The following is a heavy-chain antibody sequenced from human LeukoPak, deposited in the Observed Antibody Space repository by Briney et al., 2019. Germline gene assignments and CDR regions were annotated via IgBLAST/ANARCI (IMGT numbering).Heavy chain of an antibody. V-gene: IGHV3-23*01. CDR2: IIASSGAT. CDR3: VKGGYDYIEVAYFDF. CDR1: GLSLNNYA. D-gene: IGHD5-12*01. J-gene: IGHJ4*01. Sequence: GGSLRLSCAASGLSLNNYAMNWARQAPGKGLEWVSIIIASSGATFYADSVKGRFTISRDISKNTLYLQMNNLRVEDTAVYYCVKGGYDYIEVAYFDFWGQGILVTVSS.